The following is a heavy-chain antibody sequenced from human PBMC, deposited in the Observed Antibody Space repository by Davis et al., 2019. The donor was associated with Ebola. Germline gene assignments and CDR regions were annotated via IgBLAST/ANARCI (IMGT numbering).Heavy chain of an antibody. D-gene: IGHD6-25*01. CDR2: IYSGGST. CDR3: ACSASPRYYYYYGMDV. CDR1: GFTVSSNY. J-gene: IGHJ6*04. V-gene: IGHV3-53*01. Sequence: GESLKISCAASGFTVSSNYMSWVRQAPGKGLEWVSVIYSGGSTYYADSVKGRFTISRDNSKNTLYLQMNSLRAEDTAVYYCACSASPRYYYYYGMDVWGKGTTVTVSS.